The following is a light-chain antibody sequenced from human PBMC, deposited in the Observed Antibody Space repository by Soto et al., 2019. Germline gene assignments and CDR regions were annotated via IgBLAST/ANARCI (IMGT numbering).Light chain of an antibody. CDR3: QTWGTDVSV. CDR2: LNSDGSH. CDR1: SGHSSYA. Sequence: QTVVTQWPSASASLGASVNLTCTLSSGHSSYAIAWHQQQPEKGPRFLMRLNSDGSHNKGYGIPDRFSGSSSGAERYLTISILQSEDEADYYCQTWGTDVSVFGGGTQLTVL. V-gene: IGLV4-69*01. J-gene: IGLJ7*01.